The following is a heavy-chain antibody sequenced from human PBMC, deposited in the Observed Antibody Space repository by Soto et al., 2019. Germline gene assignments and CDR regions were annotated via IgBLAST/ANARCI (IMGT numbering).Heavy chain of an antibody. Sequence: GGSLSLSCAPSRFTFSSIWMSWVRQAPGKGPEWVANIKEDRSEKYYVNSGKGRFTISRENAKNSMYRQMNSLRGEDTAVYYCARDYAYGVDVWGEGTTVTVA. J-gene: IGHJ6*02. V-gene: IGHV3-7*01. CDR2: IKEDRSEK. CDR3: ARDYAYGVDV. D-gene: IGHD3-16*01. CDR1: RFTFSSIW.